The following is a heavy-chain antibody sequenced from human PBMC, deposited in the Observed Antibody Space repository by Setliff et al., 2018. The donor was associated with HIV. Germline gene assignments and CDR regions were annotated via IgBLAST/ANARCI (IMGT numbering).Heavy chain of an antibody. Sequence: TLSLTCTVSGDSISSGGYYWSWIRQLPGKGLEWIGYIYYTGTSYFNPSLKSRITISVDTSKNHFSLKLGFVTAADTAVYYCARGESTTWDLAEYFQHWGHGTLVTVSS. CDR3: ARGESTTWDLAEYFQH. CDR1: GDSISSGGYY. CDR2: IYYTGTS. J-gene: IGHJ1*01. V-gene: IGHV4-31*03. D-gene: IGHD2-2*01.